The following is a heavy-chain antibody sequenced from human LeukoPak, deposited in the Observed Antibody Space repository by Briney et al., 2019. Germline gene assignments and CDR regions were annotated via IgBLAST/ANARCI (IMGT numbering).Heavy chain of an antibody. D-gene: IGHD2/OR15-2a*01. CDR1: GFTFSSYG. Sequence: GGSLRLSCAASGFTFSSYGMHWVRQAAGKGLEWVAFIRYDASNKYYADSVKGRFTISRDNSKNTLYLQMNNLRAEDTAMYFCAKDLWLMTQNDAFDIWGQGTMVTVSS. CDR3: AKDLWLMTQNDAFDI. J-gene: IGHJ3*02. V-gene: IGHV3-30*02. CDR2: IRYDASNK.